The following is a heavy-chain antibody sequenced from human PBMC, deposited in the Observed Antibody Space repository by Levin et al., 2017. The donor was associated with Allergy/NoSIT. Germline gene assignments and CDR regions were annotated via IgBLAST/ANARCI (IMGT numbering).Heavy chain of an antibody. CDR2: IDPSDSYT. V-gene: IGHV5-10-1*01. J-gene: IGHJ4*02. D-gene: IGHD6-19*01. Sequence: RGESLKISCKGSGYSFTSYWITWVRQMPGKGLEWMGRIDPSDSYTNYSPSFQGHVTISADKSISTAYLQWSSLKASDTAMYYCARSQWLDKYYFDYWGQGTLVTVSS. CDR3: ARSQWLDKYYFDY. CDR1: GYSFTSYW.